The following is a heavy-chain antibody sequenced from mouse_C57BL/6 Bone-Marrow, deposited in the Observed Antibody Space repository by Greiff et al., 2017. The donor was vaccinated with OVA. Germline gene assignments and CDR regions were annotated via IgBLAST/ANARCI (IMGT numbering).Heavy chain of an antibody. CDR3: AREGVMGNYLLDYAMDY. D-gene: IGHD2-1*01. CDR2: IYTGSGST. J-gene: IGHJ4*01. V-gene: IGHV1-55*01. CDR1: GYTFTSYW. Sequence: VQLKQPGAELVKPGASVKMSCKASGYTFTSYWITWVKQRPGPGLEWIGDIYTGSGSTNYHEKFKSKATLNVDTSSSTAYMQLSSLTSEDSAVYYCAREGVMGNYLLDYAMDYWGQGTSVTVSS.